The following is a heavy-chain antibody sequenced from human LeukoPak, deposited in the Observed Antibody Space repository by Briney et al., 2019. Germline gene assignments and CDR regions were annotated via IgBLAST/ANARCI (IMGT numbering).Heavy chain of an antibody. CDR3: ARGYSGYDSKNYFDY. CDR1: GGSISSGGYS. Sequence: SQTLSLTCAVSGGSISSGGYSWSWIRQPPGKGLEWIGYIYHSGSTYYTPSLKSRVTISVDRSKNQFSLKLSSVTAADTAVYYCARGYSGYDSKNYFDYWGQGTLVTVSS. CDR2: IYHSGST. J-gene: IGHJ4*02. D-gene: IGHD5-12*01. V-gene: IGHV4-30-2*01.